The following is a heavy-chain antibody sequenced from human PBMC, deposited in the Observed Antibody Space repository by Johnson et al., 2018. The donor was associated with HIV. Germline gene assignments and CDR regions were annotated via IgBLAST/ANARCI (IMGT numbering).Heavy chain of an antibody. Sequence: QVQLVESGGGVVKPGRSLTLSCLGSGFTFSDYAIHWVRQAPGKGLEWVAVISDDGTNKYYADSVKGRFTISRDNSKNTLYLQMNSLRAEDTAVYYCARSNWNYGDAFDIWGQGTMVTVSS. CDR1: GFTFSDYA. CDR2: ISDDGTNK. V-gene: IGHV3-30-3*01. J-gene: IGHJ3*02. D-gene: IGHD1-7*01. CDR3: ARSNWNYGDAFDI.